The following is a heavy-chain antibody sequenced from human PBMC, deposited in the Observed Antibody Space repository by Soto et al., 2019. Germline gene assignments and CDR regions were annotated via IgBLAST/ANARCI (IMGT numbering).Heavy chain of an antibody. Sequence: GASVKVSCKASGGTFSSYAISWVRQAPGQGLEWMGGIIPIFGTANYAQKFQGRVTITADESTSTAYMELSSLRSEDTAVYYCARHVQDSLLPAAPYYYYYYMDVWGKGTTVTVSS. CDR3: ARHVQDSLLPAAPYYYYYYMDV. V-gene: IGHV1-69*13. D-gene: IGHD2-2*01. CDR1: GGTFSSYA. J-gene: IGHJ6*03. CDR2: IIPIFGTA.